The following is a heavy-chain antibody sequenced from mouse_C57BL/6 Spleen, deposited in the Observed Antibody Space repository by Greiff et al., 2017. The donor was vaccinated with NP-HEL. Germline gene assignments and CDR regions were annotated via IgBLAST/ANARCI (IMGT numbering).Heavy chain of an antibody. CDR3: ARDGGYDSYAMDY. J-gene: IGHJ4*01. V-gene: IGHV7-1*01. CDR1: GFTFSDFY. D-gene: IGHD2-14*01. Sequence: EVKVVESGGGLVQSGRSLRLSCATSGFTFSDFYMEWVRQAPGKGLGWIAASRNKANDYTTEYSASVKGRFIVSRDTSQSILYLQMNALRAEDTAIYYCARDGGYDSYAMDYWGQGTSVTVSS. CDR2: SRNKANDYTT.